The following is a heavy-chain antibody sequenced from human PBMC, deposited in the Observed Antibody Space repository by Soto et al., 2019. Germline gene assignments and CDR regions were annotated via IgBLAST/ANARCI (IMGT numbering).Heavy chain of an antibody. Sequence: QVQLVKSGAEVKKPGSSVKVSCKASGGTFSSYAISWVRQAPGQGVEWMGGIIPIFGTANYAQKFQGRVTITADESTSTAYMELSSLRSEDTAVYYCARESRYCSGGSCYFLPGIDYWGQGTLVTVSS. J-gene: IGHJ4*02. V-gene: IGHV1-69*12. CDR2: IIPIFGTA. D-gene: IGHD2-15*01. CDR1: GGTFSSYA. CDR3: ARESRYCSGGSCYFLPGIDY.